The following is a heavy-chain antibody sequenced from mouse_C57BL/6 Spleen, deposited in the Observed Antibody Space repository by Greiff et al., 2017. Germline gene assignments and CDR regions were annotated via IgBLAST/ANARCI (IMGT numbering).Heavy chain of an antibody. D-gene: IGHD1-1*01. CDR1: GYTFTSYW. V-gene: IGHV1-64*01. CDR2: IHPNSGST. CDR3: ARWGVVGTYFDY. J-gene: IGHJ2*01. Sequence: VQLQQSGAELVKPGASVKLSCKASGYTFTSYWMHWVKQRPGQGLEWIGMIHPNSGSTNYNEKFKSKATLTVDKSSSTAYMQLSSLTSEDSAVYYCARWGVVGTYFDYWGQGTTLTVSS.